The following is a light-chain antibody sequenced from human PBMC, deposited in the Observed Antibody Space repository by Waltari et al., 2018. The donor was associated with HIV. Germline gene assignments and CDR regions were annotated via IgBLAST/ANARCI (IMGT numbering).Light chain of an antibody. CDR1: PSGSSS. V-gene: IGKV1-5*03. CDR2: KGS. J-gene: IGKJ1*01. CDR3: QQYLTFSRT. Sequence: IQMTQSPPTLSASVWYRVTITCRASPSGSSSLDWYQQKPGKAPNLLIFKGSSLQNGVPPRFSGSGSGTDFTLTISGLQPDDFATYYCQQYLTFSRTFGQGTQV.